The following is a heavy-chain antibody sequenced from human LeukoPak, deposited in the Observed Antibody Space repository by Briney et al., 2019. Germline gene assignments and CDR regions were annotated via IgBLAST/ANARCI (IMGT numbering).Heavy chain of an antibody. CDR1: GFTFSSYS. V-gene: IGHV3-21*04. Sequence: GGSLRLSCAASGFTFSSYSMNWVRQAPGKGLEWVSSISSSSSYIYYADSVKGRFTISRDNSKNTLYLQMNSLRAEDTAVYYCAKDHLPGIVVADRDYWGQGTLVTVSS. CDR2: ISSSSSYI. D-gene: IGHD6-19*01. CDR3: AKDHLPGIVVADRDY. J-gene: IGHJ4*02.